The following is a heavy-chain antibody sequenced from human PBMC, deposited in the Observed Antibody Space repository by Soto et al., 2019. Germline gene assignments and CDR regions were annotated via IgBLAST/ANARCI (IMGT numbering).Heavy chain of an antibody. D-gene: IGHD2-15*01. Sequence: VGSLRLSCAASGFIFSDYAMSWARQAPGKGLEWVAGMGGANGDTYYAESVRGRFAIFRDNSKSTLFLQLNSLRAEDTAVYFCAKDGVDHNSVWDPFDIWGQGTLVTVSS. CDR1: GFIFSDYA. CDR2: MGGANGDT. CDR3: AKDGVDHNSVWDPFDI. V-gene: IGHV3-23*01. J-gene: IGHJ3*02.